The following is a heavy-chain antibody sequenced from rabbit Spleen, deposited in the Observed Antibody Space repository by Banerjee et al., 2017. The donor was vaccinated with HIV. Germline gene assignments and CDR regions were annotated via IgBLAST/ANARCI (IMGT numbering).Heavy chain of an antibody. D-gene: IGHD3-1*01. CDR2: IYAVKGST. V-gene: IGHV1S45*01. CDR3: ARDGYGTSRAIRWNL. J-gene: IGHJ3*01. Sequence: QEQLKETGGGLVQPGGSLTLSCKASGVDFTNYYISWVRQAPGKGLEWIGIIYAVKGSTDYASWVNGRFTISKTSSTTVTLQMTSLTAADTATYFCARDGYGTSRAIRWNLWGQGTLVTVS. CDR1: GVDFTNYY.